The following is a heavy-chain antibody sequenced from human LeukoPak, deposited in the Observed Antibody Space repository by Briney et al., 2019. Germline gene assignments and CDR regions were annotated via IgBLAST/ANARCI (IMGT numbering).Heavy chain of an antibody. CDR3: VRGNGNVGGRLDP. CDR2: LYAGGST. D-gene: IGHD1-1*01. J-gene: IGHJ5*02. V-gene: IGHV3-66*01. Sequence: GGSLRLSCKASGFTMSGIHMNWVRQAPGKGLDWVSGLYAGGSTYYAGSVTGRFTISRDDSKNTLYLHMTSLRVDDTAIYFCVRGNGNVGGRLDPWGQGAWAIVSS. CDR1: GFTMSGIH.